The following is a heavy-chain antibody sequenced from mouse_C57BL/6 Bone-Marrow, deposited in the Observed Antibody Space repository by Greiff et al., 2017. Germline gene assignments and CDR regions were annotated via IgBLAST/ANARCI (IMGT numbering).Heavy chain of an antibody. J-gene: IGHJ3*01. V-gene: IGHV1-50*01. Sequence: QVQLKQSGAELVKPGASVKLSCKASGYTFTSYWMQWVKQRPGQGLEWIGEIDPSDSYTNYNQKFKGKATLTVDTSSSTAYMQLSSLTSEDSAVYYCASPGAWFAYWGQGTLVTVSA. CDR3: ASPGAWFAY. D-gene: IGHD4-1*01. CDR2: IDPSDSYT. CDR1: GYTFTSYW.